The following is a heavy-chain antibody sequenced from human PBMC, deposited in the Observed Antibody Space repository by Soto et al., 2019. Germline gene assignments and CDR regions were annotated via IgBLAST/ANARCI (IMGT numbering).Heavy chain of an antibody. J-gene: IGHJ6*03. CDR3: VRATAARQRDYSYHYYLHI. Sequence: GASVKVSCKASGYTFMNYYIHWVRQAPGQGLEWMGVINPNGGSTVYAQKFQGRVTLTRDTSTSTVYVELSSLRSDDTAVYFCVRATAARQRDYSYHYYLHIWGKGTTVTSP. CDR2: INPNGGST. V-gene: IGHV1-46*03. D-gene: IGHD6-6*01. CDR1: GYTFMNYY.